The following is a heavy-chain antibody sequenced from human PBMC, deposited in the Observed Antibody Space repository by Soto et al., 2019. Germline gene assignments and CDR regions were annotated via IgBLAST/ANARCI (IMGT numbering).Heavy chain of an antibody. CDR1: GFTFSNYW. J-gene: IGHJ4*02. CDR3: VRDFRISDF. Sequence: GGSLRLSCAASGFTFSNYWIHWVRQTPGKGPMWVSRINGAGTDTNYADSVRGRFSISRDNSENTVYLQMNSLRAEDTAMYYCVRDFRISDFWGQGTPVTVSS. V-gene: IGHV3-74*01. D-gene: IGHD3-16*01. CDR2: INGAGTDT.